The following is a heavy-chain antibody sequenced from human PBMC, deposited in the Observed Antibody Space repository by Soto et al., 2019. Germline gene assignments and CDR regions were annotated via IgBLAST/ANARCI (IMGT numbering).Heavy chain of an antibody. CDR2: ISGSGGST. J-gene: IGHJ6*02. D-gene: IGHD6-6*01. V-gene: IGHV3-23*01. CDR3: AKDLGCLSIAAPAYYYYGMDV. CDR1: GFTFSSYA. Sequence: GGSLRLSCAASGFTFSSYAMSWVRQAPGKGLEWVSAISGSGGSTYYADSVKGRFTISRDNSKNTLYVQMNSLRAEDTAVYYCAKDLGCLSIAAPAYYYYGMDVWGQGTTVTVSS.